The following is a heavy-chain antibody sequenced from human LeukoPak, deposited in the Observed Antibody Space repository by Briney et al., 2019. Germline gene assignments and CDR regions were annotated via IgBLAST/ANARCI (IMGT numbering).Heavy chain of an antibody. CDR2: ISGSGGST. D-gene: IGHD2-2*01. J-gene: IGHJ6*03. CDR3: ASLIVVVPAAIQVDYMDV. Sequence: PGGSLRLSCAASGFTFSSYAMSWVRQAPGKGLEWVSAISGSGGSTYYADSVKGRFTISRDNSKNTLYLQMNSLRAEDTAVYYCASLIVVVPAAIQVDYMDVWGKGTTVTVSS. V-gene: IGHV3-23*01. CDR1: GFTFSSYA.